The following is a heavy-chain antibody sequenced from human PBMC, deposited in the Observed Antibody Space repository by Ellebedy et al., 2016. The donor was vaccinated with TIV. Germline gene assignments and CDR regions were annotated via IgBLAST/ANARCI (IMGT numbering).Heavy chain of an antibody. J-gene: IGHJ6*02. V-gene: IGHV4-34*01. CDR3: ARGVAARYFGSREKTQRNGLDV. D-gene: IGHD3-9*01. CDR2: INHSGST. CDR1: GGSFSGYY. Sequence: MPSETLSLTCAVYGGSFSGYYWSWIRQPPGKGLEWIGEINHSGSTYYNPPLKGRVTISVDTSKNQFSLKLSSVTAADTALYYCARGVAARYFGSREKTQRNGLDVWGQGTTVTVSS.